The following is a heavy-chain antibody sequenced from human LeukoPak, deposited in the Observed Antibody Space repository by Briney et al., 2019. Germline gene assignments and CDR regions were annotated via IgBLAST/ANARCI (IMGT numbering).Heavy chain of an antibody. CDR2: INHSGST. Sequence: SETLSLTCAVYGGSFSGYYWSWIRQPPGKGLEWIGEINHSGSTNYNPSLKSRVTISVDTSKNQFSLKLSSVTAADTAVYYCARGRTLESASSPEKYYYDSSGYAPFDYWGQGTLVTVSS. J-gene: IGHJ4*02. V-gene: IGHV4-34*01. CDR3: ARGRTLESASSPEKYYYDSSGYAPFDY. CDR1: GGSFSGYY. D-gene: IGHD3-22*01.